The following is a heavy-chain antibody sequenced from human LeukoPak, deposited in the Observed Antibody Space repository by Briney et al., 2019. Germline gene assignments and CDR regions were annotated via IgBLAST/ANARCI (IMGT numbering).Heavy chain of an antibody. J-gene: IGHJ6*03. Sequence: SETLSLTCAVYGGSFSGYFWSWIRQPPGKGLEWIGEIYHSGTTNYNPSLKSRVTISVDTSKNQFSLKVNSVTAADTAVYYCARGDCSSTICYSPMDVWGKGTTVTVSS. D-gene: IGHD2-2*01. CDR1: GGSFSGYF. V-gene: IGHV4-34*01. CDR3: ARGDCSSTICYSPMDV. CDR2: IYHSGTT.